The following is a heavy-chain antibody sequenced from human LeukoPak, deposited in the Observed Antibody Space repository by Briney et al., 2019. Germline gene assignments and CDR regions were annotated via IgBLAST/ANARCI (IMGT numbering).Heavy chain of an antibody. CDR2: IWYDGSNK. Sequence: PGRSLRLSCAASGFTFSSYGMHWVRQAPGKGLEWVAVIWYDGSNKYYADSVKGRFTISRDNSKNTLYLQMNSLRAEDTAVYYCARDRRVGANYFDYWGRGTLVTVSS. CDR3: ARDRRVGANYFDY. J-gene: IGHJ4*02. CDR1: GFTFSSYG. V-gene: IGHV3-33*01. D-gene: IGHD1-26*01.